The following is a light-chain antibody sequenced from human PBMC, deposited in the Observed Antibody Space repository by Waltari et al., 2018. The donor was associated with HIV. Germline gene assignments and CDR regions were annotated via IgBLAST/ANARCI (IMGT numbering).Light chain of an antibody. CDR3: QQRSNWPPVT. CDR1: QSVSSY. CDR2: YAS. J-gene: IGKJ4*01. Sequence: EIVLTQSPATVSLSPGYRATLSCRASQSVSSYLSWYQPKPGQAPRLLIYYASNRATGIPARFSGSGSGTDFTLTISSLEPEDFAVYYCQQRSNWPPVTFGGGTKVEIK. V-gene: IGKV3-11*01.